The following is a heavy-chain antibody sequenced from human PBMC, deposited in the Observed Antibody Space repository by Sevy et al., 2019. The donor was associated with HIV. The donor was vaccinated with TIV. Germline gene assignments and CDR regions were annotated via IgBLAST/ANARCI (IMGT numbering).Heavy chain of an antibody. Sequence: GGSLRLSCAASGFTFSSHSMNWVRQAPGKGLEWVSSISSTSGHIYYSDSVKGRFTISRENSKNSLYLQMNSLQAVDTAVYYCARDDYVWGNSRRTNWFDPWGQGTLVTVSS. CDR3: ARDDYVWGNSRRTNWFDP. CDR1: GFTFSSHS. CDR2: ISSTSGHI. V-gene: IGHV3-21*01. D-gene: IGHD3-16*02. J-gene: IGHJ5*02.